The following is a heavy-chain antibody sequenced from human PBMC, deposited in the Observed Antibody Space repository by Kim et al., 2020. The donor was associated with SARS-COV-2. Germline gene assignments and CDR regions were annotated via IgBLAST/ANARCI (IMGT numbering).Heavy chain of an antibody. V-gene: IGHV4-59*01. J-gene: IGHJ1*01. CDR3: ARISSWYLGYFQH. Sequence: SETLSLTCTVSGGSISSYYWSWIRQPPGKGLEWIGYIYYSGSTNYNPSLKSRVTISVDTSKNQFSLKLSSVTAADTAVYYCARISSWYLGYFQHWGQGTLVTVSS. D-gene: IGHD6-13*01. CDR1: GGSISSYY. CDR2: IYYSGST.